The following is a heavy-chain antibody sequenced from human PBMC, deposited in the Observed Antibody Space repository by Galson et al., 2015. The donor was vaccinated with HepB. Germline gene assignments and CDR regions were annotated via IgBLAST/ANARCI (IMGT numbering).Heavy chain of an antibody. Sequence: SLRLSCAVSGFTFSSFWMTWVRQAPGQGLEWVASIKQDGSEENYVDSVRGRFTIYRDNAKSSLFLHMNSLRAEDTAIYYCGRVNQAANDAFDVWGQGTMVAVSS. CDR2: IKQDGSEE. V-gene: IGHV3-7*03. CDR3: GRVNQAANDAFDV. D-gene: IGHD2-15*01. J-gene: IGHJ3*01. CDR1: GFTFSSFW.